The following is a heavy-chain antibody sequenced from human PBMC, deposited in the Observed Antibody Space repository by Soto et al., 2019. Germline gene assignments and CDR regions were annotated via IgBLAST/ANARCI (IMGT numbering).Heavy chain of an antibody. CDR1: GGSISSSSYY. D-gene: IGHD3-10*01. J-gene: IGHJ6*02. Sequence: PSETLSLTCTVSGGSISSSSYYWGWIRQPPGKGLEWIGSIYYSGSTYYNPSLKSRVTISVDTSKNQFSLKLSSVTAADTAVYYCASPPHYYGSGRVDVWGQGTTVTVSS. CDR3: ASPPHYYGSGRVDV. CDR2: IYYSGST. V-gene: IGHV4-39*01.